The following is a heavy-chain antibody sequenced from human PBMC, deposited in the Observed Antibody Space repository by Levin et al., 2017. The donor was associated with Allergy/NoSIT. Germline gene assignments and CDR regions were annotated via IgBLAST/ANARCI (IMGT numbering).Heavy chain of an antibody. D-gene: IGHD3-9*01. Sequence: GESLKISCAASGFTFSSYAMSWVRQAPGKGLEWVSAISGSGGSTYYADSVKGRFTISRDNSKNTLYLQMNSLRAEDTAVYYCAKDLLTGYYRGGVVIGTYIHPGGMDVWGQGTTVTVSS. J-gene: IGHJ6*02. CDR1: GFTFSSYA. CDR2: ISGSGGST. CDR3: AKDLLTGYYRGGVVIGTYIHPGGMDV. V-gene: IGHV3-23*01.